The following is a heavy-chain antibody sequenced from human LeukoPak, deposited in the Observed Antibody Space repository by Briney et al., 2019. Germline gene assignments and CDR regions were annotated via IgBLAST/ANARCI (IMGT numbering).Heavy chain of an antibody. CDR2: IYYSGST. V-gene: IGHV4-59*01. CDR3: ARDLATVTTNWYFDL. J-gene: IGHJ2*01. Sequence: SETLSLTCTVSGGSISSYYWSWIRRPPGKGLEWIGYIYYSGSTNYNPSRKSRVTISVDTSKNQFSLKLSSVTAADTAVYYCARDLATVTTNWYFDLWGRGTLVTVSS. D-gene: IGHD4-17*01. CDR1: GGSISSYY.